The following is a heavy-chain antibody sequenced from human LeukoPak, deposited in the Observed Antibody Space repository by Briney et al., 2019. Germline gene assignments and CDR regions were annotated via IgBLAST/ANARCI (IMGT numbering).Heavy chain of an antibody. CDR2: IRYDGSNK. D-gene: IGHD4-17*01. CDR1: GFTFSSYG. J-gene: IGHJ3*02. Sequence: GGSLRLSCAASGFTFSSYGMHWVRQAPGKGLEWVAFIRYDGSNKYYADSVKGRFTISRDNSKNTLYLQMNSLRAEDTAVYYCAKEQYGDYVIGAFDIWGQGTMVTVSS. V-gene: IGHV3-30*02. CDR3: AKEQYGDYVIGAFDI.